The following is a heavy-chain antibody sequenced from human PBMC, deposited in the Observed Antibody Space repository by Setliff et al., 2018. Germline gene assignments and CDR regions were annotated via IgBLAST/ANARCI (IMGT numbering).Heavy chain of an antibody. CDR2: ISASGST. J-gene: IGHJ6*02. Sequence: SETLSLTCTVSGGSIINSYYWSWIRQPAGKGLEWIGRISASGSTNYNPSLKSRVTVSLDTSKNQFSLKLTSVTAADTAVYYCARDQWVRSPPLYFSYSMDVWGQGTTVTVSS. D-gene: IGHD5-12*01. CDR1: GGSIINSYY. CDR3: ARDQWVRSPPLYFSYSMDV. V-gene: IGHV4-4*07.